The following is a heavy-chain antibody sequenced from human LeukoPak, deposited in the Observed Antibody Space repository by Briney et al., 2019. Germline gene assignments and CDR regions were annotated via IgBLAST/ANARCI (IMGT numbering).Heavy chain of an antibody. CDR1: GFTFSSYW. V-gene: IGHV3-23*01. J-gene: IGHJ4*02. CDR2: ISGSGDTT. Sequence: GGSLRLSCAASGFTFSSYWMSWVRQAPGKGLEWVSAISGSGDTTYYADSVKGRFTISRDNSKNTLYLQMNSLRVEDTAVYYCAKGGTNTVVVPAAKYWGQGTLVTVSS. CDR3: AKGGTNTVVVPAAKY. D-gene: IGHD2-2*01.